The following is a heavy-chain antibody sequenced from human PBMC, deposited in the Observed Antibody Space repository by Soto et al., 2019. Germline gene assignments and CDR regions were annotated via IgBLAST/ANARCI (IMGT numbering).Heavy chain of an antibody. CDR1: GGSISSYY. D-gene: IGHD3-10*01. CDR3: ARQVHSGYFYMDV. J-gene: IGHJ6*03. CDR2: IYYSGST. V-gene: IGHV4-59*08. Sequence: SETLSLTCTVSGGSISSYYWSWIRQPPGKGLEWIGYIYYSGSTDYNPSLKSRVTISVDTSNNQFSLQLSSVTAADTAVYYCARQVHSGYFYMDVWGKGTTVTVSS.